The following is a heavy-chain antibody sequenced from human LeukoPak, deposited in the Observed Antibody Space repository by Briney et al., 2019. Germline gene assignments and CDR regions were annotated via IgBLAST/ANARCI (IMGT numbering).Heavy chain of an antibody. V-gene: IGHV3-23*01. CDR1: GFTFSSYT. J-gene: IGHJ4*02. Sequence: GGCLRLSCAASGFTFSSYTMSRVRLAPGKGPEWVSAISGSGGSTYYADSVKGRFTISRDNSKNTLYLQMNSLRAEDTAVYYCAKESGLGDYWGQGTLVTVSS. D-gene: IGHD3-10*01. CDR3: AKESGLGDY. CDR2: ISGSGGST.